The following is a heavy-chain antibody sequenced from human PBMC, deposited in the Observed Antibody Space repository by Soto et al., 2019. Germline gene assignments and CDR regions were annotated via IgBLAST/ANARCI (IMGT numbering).Heavy chain of an antibody. D-gene: IGHD3-22*01. CDR2: INPNSGGT. J-gene: IGHJ5*02. CDR3: ARANLLYDSSGYYPTWFDP. Sequence: GASVKVSCKASGYTFTGYYMHWVRQAPGQGLEWMGWINPNSGGTNYAQKFQGWVTMTRDTSISTAYMELSRLRSDDTAVYYCARANLLYDSSGYYPTWFDPWGQGTLVTVS. CDR1: GYTFTGYY. V-gene: IGHV1-2*04.